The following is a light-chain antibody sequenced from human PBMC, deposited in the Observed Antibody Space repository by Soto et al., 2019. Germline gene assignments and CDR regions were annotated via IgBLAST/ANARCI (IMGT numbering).Light chain of an antibody. CDR3: QQRSNWART. J-gene: IGKJ2*01. Sequence: EIVLTQSPATLSLSPGERATLSCSASQSVSSSLAWYQQKPGQAPRLLIYDASNRATDIPARFSGSGSGTDFTLNINSLEPEDFAVYYCQQRSNWARTFGQGTKLEIK. CDR1: QSVSSS. V-gene: IGKV3-11*01. CDR2: DAS.